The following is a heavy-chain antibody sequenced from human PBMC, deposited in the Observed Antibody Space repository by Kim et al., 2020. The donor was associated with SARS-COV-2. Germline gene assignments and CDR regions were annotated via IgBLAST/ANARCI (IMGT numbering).Heavy chain of an antibody. CDR2: ISSSSSTI. J-gene: IGHJ6*02. CDR3: ARRLERLFRHYYGMDV. Sequence: GGSLRLSCAASGFTFSSYSMNWVRQAPGKGLEWVSYISSSSSTIYYADSVKGRFTISRDNAKNSLYLQMNSLRDEDTAVYYCARRLERLFRHYYGMDVWGQGTTVTVSS. V-gene: IGHV3-48*02. D-gene: IGHD1-1*01. CDR1: GFTFSSYS.